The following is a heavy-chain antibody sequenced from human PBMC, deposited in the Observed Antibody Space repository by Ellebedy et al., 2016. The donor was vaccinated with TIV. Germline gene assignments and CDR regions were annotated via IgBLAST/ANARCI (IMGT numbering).Heavy chain of an antibody. J-gene: IGHJ4*02. Sequence: GESLKISXAASGFTFRSHGIYWVRQAPGKGLEWVAVLSSDGSNKYYADSVKGRFTISRDNSKNTLYLQMNSLRTDDMAVYYCARGGSSGSSDYWGQGTPVTVSS. CDR2: LSSDGSNK. CDR3: ARGGSSGSSDY. CDR1: GFTFRSHG. D-gene: IGHD3-10*01. V-gene: IGHV3-30*03.